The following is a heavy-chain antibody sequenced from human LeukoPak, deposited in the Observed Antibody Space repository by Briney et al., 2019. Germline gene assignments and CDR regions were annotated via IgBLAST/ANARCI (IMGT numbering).Heavy chain of an antibody. J-gene: IGHJ5*02. Sequence: SVKVSCKASGYTFTSYGISWVRQAPGQGLEWMGGIIPIFGTANYAQKFQGRVTITADESTSTAYMELSSLRSEDTAVYYCARARITMVRGVSTVAWFDPWGQGTLVTVSS. V-gene: IGHV1-69*13. CDR3: ARARITMVRGVSTVAWFDP. CDR2: IIPIFGTA. D-gene: IGHD3-10*01. CDR1: GYTFTSYG.